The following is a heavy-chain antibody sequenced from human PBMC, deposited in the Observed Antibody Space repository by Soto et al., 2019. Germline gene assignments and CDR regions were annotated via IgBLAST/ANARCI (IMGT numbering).Heavy chain of an antibody. CDR3: ASGSSSPSDY. CDR2: ISYDGSNK. Sequence: QVQLVESGGSVVQPGRSLRLSCAASGFTFSSYAMHWVRQAPGKGLEWVAVISYDGSNKYYADSVKGRFTISRDNSKNTLYLQMNSLRAEDTAVYYCASGSSSPSDYWGQGTLVTVSS. D-gene: IGHD6-6*01. V-gene: IGHV3-30-3*01. J-gene: IGHJ4*02. CDR1: GFTFSSYA.